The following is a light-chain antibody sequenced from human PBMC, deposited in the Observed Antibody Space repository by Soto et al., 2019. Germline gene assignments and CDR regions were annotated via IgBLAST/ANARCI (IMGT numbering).Light chain of an antibody. CDR2: GTS. J-gene: IGKJ1*01. CDR3: QQYGDSGWT. CDR1: QSVSSTY. Sequence: VLTQSPGTLSLSPGERATLSCRASQSVSSTYFAWYQQKPGQAPRLLIYGTSSRAAGIPARFSGSGSGTDFTLTINRLEPEDFGLYCCQQYGDSGWTFGQGTKV. V-gene: IGKV3-20*01.